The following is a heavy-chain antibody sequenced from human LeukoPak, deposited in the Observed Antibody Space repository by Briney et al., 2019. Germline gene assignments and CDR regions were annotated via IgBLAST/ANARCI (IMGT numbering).Heavy chain of an antibody. Sequence: GASVKVSCKASGYTVTDYALSWARQAPGQGLEWMGWINPNSGGTNYAQKFQGRVTMTRDTSISTAYMELSGLRSDDTAIYYCAPSGFLEWAYFDYWGQGTLVTVSS. CDR2: INPNSGGT. CDR1: GYTVTDYA. J-gene: IGHJ4*02. V-gene: IGHV1-2*02. CDR3: APSGFLEWAYFDY. D-gene: IGHD3-3*01.